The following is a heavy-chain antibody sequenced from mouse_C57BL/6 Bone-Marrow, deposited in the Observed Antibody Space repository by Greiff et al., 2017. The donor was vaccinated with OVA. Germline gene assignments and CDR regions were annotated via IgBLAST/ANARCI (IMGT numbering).Heavy chain of an antibody. J-gene: IGHJ4*01. CDR2: ISSGSSTI. V-gene: IGHV5-17*01. Sequence: EVHLVESGGGLVKPGGSLKLSCAASGFTFSDYGMHWVRQAPEKGLEWVAYISSGSSTIYYADTVKGRFTISRDNAKNTLFLQMTSLRSEDTAMYYCARPYDGYLWDYWGQGTSVTVSS. D-gene: IGHD2-3*01. CDR1: GFTFSDYG. CDR3: ARPYDGYLWDY.